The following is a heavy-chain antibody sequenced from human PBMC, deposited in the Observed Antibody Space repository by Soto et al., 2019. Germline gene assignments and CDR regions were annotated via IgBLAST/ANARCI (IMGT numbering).Heavy chain of an antibody. D-gene: IGHD1-1*01. J-gene: IGHJ6*02. CDR2: VYYSGGA. V-gene: IGHV4-59*01. Sequence: SETLSLTCTVSGGSISGYYWSWIRQPPGKGLEWIGNVYYSGGAKYNPSVKRRVSISVDTSKNQFSLDLSSVTAADTAVYYCTRDGDGRTTTNPYYYYGMDVWGPGITVTVSS. CDR3: TRDGDGRTTTNPYYYYGMDV. CDR1: GGSISGYY.